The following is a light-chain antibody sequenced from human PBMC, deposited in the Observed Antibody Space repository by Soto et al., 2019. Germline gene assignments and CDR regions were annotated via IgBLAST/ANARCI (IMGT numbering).Light chain of an antibody. V-gene: IGLV8-61*01. CDR1: SGSVSTSYY. CDR3: VLYMGSGISL. Sequence: QAVVTQAPSFSVSPGGTVTFTCGLSSGSVSTSYYPSWYQQTPGQAPRTLIYNTNTRSSGVPDRFSGSILGNDAALTITGAQADDESDYYCVLYMGSGISLFGGGTKLTVL. J-gene: IGLJ2*01. CDR2: NTN.